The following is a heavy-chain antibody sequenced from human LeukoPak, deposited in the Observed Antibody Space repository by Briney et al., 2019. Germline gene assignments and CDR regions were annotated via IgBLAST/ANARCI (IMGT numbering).Heavy chain of an antibody. CDR2: IQNTGDT. CDR1: SASISNYY. V-gene: IGHV4-59*01. Sequence: SEPLSLTCTVSSASISNYYWGWIRQSPGKGLEWIGYIQNTGDTTYNPSLKSRVSISKDMSNNQFSLQLRSVTAADTAVYYCVKHGGGWSFDYWGQGTLVTVSS. J-gene: IGHJ4*02. CDR3: VKHGGGWSFDY. D-gene: IGHD6-19*01.